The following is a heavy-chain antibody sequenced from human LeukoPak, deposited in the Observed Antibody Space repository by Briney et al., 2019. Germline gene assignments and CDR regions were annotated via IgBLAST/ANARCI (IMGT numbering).Heavy chain of an antibody. CDR2: ISWNSGSI. CDR3: AKDMGVEMATPDY. V-gene: IGHV3-9*01. J-gene: IGHJ4*02. CDR1: GFTFDDYA. D-gene: IGHD5-24*01. Sequence: XLSXXASGFTFDDYAMHWVRQAPGKGLEWVSGISWNSGSIAYADSVKGRFTISRDNAKNSLYLQMNSLRPEDTALYYCAKDMGVEMATPDYWGQGTLVTVSS.